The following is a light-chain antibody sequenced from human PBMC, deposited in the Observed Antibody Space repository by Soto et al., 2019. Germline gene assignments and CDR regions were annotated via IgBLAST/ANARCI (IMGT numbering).Light chain of an antibody. J-gene: IGKJ1*01. CDR3: QQGSTNRWT. CDR2: AAS. Sequence: DIKMTQSPSSLPASVGDRVTISCRASQNIDNYLNWYQQKPGKAPKLLIYAASSLHSGVPSRFSGGGSGTDFTLTISSLQPEDFATYYCQQGSTNRWTFGQGTKVEIK. V-gene: IGKV1-39*01. CDR1: QNIDNY.